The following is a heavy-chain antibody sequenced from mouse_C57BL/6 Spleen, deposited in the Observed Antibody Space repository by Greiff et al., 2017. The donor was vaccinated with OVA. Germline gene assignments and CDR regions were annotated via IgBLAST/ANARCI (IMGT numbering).Heavy chain of an antibody. CDR2: ISSGSSTI. Sequence: EVQLVESGGGLVKPGGSLKLSCAASGFTFSDYGMHWVRQAPEKGLEWVAYISSGSSTIYYADTVKGRLTISRDNAKNTLFLQMTSLRSEDTAMYYCARGIYGGEYYFDYWGQGTTLTVSS. D-gene: IGHD1-1*02. V-gene: IGHV5-17*01. CDR1: GFTFSDYG. CDR3: ARGIYGGEYYFDY. J-gene: IGHJ2*01.